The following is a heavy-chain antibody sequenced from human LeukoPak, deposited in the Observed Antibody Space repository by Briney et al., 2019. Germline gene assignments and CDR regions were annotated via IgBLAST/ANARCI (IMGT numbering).Heavy chain of an antibody. CDR3: ARASAGTGSRGWYCPN. CDR2: IYAGGST. D-gene: IGHD6-19*01. J-gene: IGHJ4*02. CDR1: GFTVSGNY. Sequence: GGSLRLSCAASGFTVSGNYMSWVRQAPGMGLEWVSVIYAGGSTYYADSVKGRFTISRDKSKNTLYLQMNSLRAEDTAVYYCARASAGTGSRGWYCPNWGQGTLVTVSS. V-gene: IGHV3-66*01.